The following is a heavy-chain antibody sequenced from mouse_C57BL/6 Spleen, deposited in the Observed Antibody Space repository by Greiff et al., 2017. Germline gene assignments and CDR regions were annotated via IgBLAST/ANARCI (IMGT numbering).Heavy chain of an antibody. Sequence: EVQLQQSGAELVRPGASVKLSCTASGFNIKDYYMHWVKQRPEQGLEWIGWIDPANGDTEYASKFQGKATITADTSSNTAYLQLSSLTSEDTAVYDCTTTFYGYVDYWGQGTTLTVSS. CDR1: GFNIKDYY. D-gene: IGHD1-1*02. CDR3: TTTFYGYVDY. J-gene: IGHJ2*01. V-gene: IGHV14-4*01. CDR2: IDPANGDT.